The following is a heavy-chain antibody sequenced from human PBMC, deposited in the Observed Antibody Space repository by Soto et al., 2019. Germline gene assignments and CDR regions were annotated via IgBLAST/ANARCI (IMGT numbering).Heavy chain of an antibody. V-gene: IGHV3-30-3*01. CDR2: ISYDGGNK. D-gene: IGHD3-10*01. CDR3: ASACHYYGSGSYSGFDY. Sequence: QVQLVESGGGVVQPGTSLRLSCAASGFTFSSHAMHWVRQAPGKGLEWVALISYDGGNKDYTDSVKGRFTISRDDSKNTMYLHMNSLRYEDTAVYYCASACHYYGSGSYSGFDYWGQGTLVTVSS. J-gene: IGHJ4*02. CDR1: GFTFSSHA.